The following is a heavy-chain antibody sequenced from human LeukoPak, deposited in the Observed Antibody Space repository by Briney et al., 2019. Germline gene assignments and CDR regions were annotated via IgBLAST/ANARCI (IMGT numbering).Heavy chain of an antibody. J-gene: IGHJ4*02. CDR1: GFTFSSYW. Sequence: PGGSLRLSCAASGFTFSSYWISWVRQAPGKGLEWVANIKQDGSEKYYVDSVKGRFTISRDNAKKSLYLQMNSLRAEDTAVYYCARDRYYGSGSYSDYWGQGTLVTVSS. CDR2: IKQDGSEK. CDR3: ARDRYYGSGSYSDY. V-gene: IGHV3-7*01. D-gene: IGHD3-10*01.